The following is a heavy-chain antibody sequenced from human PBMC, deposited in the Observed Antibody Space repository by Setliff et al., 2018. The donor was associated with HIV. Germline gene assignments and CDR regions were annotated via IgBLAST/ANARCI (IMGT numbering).Heavy chain of an antibody. Sequence: GGSLRLSCAASGFTFDDYAMHWVRQAPGKGLEWVSGINWSSRNMGYADSVKGRFTISRDNAKSFLYLQVDSLRAEDTALYYCAKDRWFSRGYSTAWVEGPFDYWGQGMLVTVSS. D-gene: IGHD5-18*01. V-gene: IGHV3-9*01. CDR2: INWSSRNM. CDR1: GFTFDDYA. CDR3: AKDRWFSRGYSTAWVEGPFDY. J-gene: IGHJ4*02.